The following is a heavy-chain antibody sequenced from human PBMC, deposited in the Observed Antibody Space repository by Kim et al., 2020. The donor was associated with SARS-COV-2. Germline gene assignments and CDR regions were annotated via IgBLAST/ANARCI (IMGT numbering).Heavy chain of an antibody. V-gene: IGHV3-30*18. CDR2: ISYDGSNK. D-gene: IGHD3-9*01. Sequence: GGSLRLSCAASGFTFSSYGMHWVRQAPGKGLEWVAVISYDGSNKYYADSVKGRFTISRDNSKNTLYLQMNSLRAEDTAVYYCAKDQVGNNLRYFDWSTYTLDYWGQGTLVTVSS. CDR3: AKDQVGNNLRYFDWSTYTLDY. J-gene: IGHJ4*02. CDR1: GFTFSSYG.